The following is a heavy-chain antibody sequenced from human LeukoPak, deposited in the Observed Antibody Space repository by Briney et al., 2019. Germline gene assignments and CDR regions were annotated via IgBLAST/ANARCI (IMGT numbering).Heavy chain of an antibody. CDR3: ARDHDFDY. J-gene: IGHJ4*02. CDR2: IISDGSST. CDR1: GFTFSSYW. Sequence: GGSLRLSCAASGFTFSSYWMHLVRQAQGKVLVWVSRIISDGSSTSYADSVKGRFTISRDNAKNTLYLKMNSLRAEDTAVYYCARDHDFDYWGQGTLVTVSS. V-gene: IGHV3-74*01.